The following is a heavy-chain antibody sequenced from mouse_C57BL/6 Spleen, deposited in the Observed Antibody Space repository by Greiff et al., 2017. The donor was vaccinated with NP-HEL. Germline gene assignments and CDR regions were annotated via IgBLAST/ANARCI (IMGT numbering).Heavy chain of an antibody. V-gene: IGHV8-12*01. CDR2: IYWDDDK. CDR1: GFSLSTSGMG. J-gene: IGHJ1*03. CDR3: ARYGNLWYFDV. Sequence: QVTLKESGPGILQSSQTLSLTCSFSGFSLSTSGMGVSWIRQPSGKGLEWLAHIYWDDDKRDNPSLKSRLTISKDTSRNPVFLKSTSVDTADTATYYCARYGNLWYFDVWGTGTTVTVSS. D-gene: IGHD2-1*01.